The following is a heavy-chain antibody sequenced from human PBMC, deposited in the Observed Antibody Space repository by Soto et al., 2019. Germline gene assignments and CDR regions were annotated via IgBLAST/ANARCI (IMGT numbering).Heavy chain of an antibody. CDR1: GFTFSRYA. CDR2: ISHDGNIR. Sequence: GGSLRLSCAASGFTFSRYAMHWVRQTPGKGLEWVATISHDGNIRYYADSVKGRFTISRDNSRNTVNLEMNSLRAEDTTLYYCARDYKTSAAGYYYYGMDVWGQGATVTVSS. CDR3: ARDYKTSAAGYYYYGMDV. V-gene: IGHV3-30-3*01. D-gene: IGHD2-2*01. J-gene: IGHJ6*02.